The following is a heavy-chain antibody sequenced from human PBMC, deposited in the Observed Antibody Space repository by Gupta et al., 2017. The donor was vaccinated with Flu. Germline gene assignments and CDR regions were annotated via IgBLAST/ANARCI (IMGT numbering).Heavy chain of an antibody. D-gene: IGHD3-22*01. CDR1: GGSISSGSYY. CDR3: ARKDSSDYYGVDV. V-gene: IGHV4-61*02. Sequence: QVQLQESGPGLVKPSQTLSLTCSVAGGSISSGSYYWSWIRQPAGTGLEWIGHIYTSGYTKYHPSLKSRATISVDTSRNQFSLKLRSVTAADTALYYCARKDSSDYYGVDVWGQGTTVIVSS. CDR2: IYTSGYT. J-gene: IGHJ6*02.